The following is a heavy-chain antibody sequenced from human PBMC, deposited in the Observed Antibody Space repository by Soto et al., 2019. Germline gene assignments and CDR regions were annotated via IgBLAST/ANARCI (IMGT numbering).Heavy chain of an antibody. D-gene: IGHD2-2*02. Sequence: GGFLRLSCAASGFTFSSYAMHWVRQAPGKGLEWVAVISYDGSNKYYADSVKGRFTISRDNSKNTLYLQMNSLRVEDTAPYYCARDRLDVVVPAAILAYWGQGTLVTVSS. J-gene: IGHJ4*02. CDR3: ARDRLDVVVPAAILAY. CDR2: ISYDGSNK. CDR1: GFTFSSYA. V-gene: IGHV3-30-3*01.